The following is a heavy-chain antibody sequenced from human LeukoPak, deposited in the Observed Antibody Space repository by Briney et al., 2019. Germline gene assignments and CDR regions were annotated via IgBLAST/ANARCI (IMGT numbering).Heavy chain of an antibody. V-gene: IGHV2-70*01. J-gene: IGHJ4*02. CDR2: IDRDDSK. Sequence: ESGPALVKPTQTLTLTCTFSGFSLRTNGMCVSWIRQPPGKALEWLALIDRDDSKYYGTSVKTRFIISKDTSKNQVVLTMTNMDPADTATYFCARVTRDTSDWYLFDHWGQGTLVTVS. D-gene: IGHD6-19*01. CDR3: ARVTRDTSDWYLFDH. CDR1: GFSLRTNGMC.